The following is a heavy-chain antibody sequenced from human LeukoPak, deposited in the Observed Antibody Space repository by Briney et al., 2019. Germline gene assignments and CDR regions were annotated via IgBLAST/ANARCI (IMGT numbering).Heavy chain of an antibody. J-gene: IGHJ4*02. CDR3: ARQKNQLPNVDY. V-gene: IGHV4-39*01. Sequence: PSETLSLTCTVSGGSISSSSYYWGWIRQPPGKGLEWIGSIYYSGSTYYNPSLKSRVTISVDTSKNQFSLKLSSVTAADTAVYYCARQKNQLPNVDYWGQGTLVTVSS. CDR2: IYYSGST. D-gene: IGHD2-2*01. CDR1: GGSISSSSYY.